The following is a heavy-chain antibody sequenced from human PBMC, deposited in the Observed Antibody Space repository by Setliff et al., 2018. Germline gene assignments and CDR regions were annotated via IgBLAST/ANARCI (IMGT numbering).Heavy chain of an antibody. CDR1: GGSISSHY. CDR3: ARHEEGYCDGGSCPYYFDY. V-gene: IGHV4-59*08. D-gene: IGHD2-15*01. J-gene: IGHJ4*02. CDR2: TYHSGDA. Sequence: PSETLSLTCTVSGGSISSHYWSWIRQPPGKGLEWIGYTYHSGDARYNLSLKSRVTISVDTSKNQFSLKLSSVTAADTAVYYCARHEEGYCDGGSCPYYFDYWGQGTLVTVSS.